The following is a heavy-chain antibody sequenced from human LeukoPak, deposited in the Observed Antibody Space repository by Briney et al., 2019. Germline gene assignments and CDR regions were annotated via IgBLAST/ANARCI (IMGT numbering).Heavy chain of an antibody. V-gene: IGHV3-7*03. D-gene: IGHD2-8*02. J-gene: IGHJ4*02. CDR1: GLNFNSRW. CDR2: IKADGSET. Sequence: GGSLRLSCVASGLNFNSRWMDWVRRAPGQGLEWVASIKADGSETHYVDSVRGRFTISRDNDRNSLYLQMNNLRAEDTAMYYCARDGGWWRFDFWGQGALVTVPS. CDR3: ARDGGWWRFDF.